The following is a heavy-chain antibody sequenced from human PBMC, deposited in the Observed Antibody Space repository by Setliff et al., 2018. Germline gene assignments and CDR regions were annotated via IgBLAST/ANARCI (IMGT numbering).Heavy chain of an antibody. CDR3: AVTMVRGLGSFDY. V-gene: IGHV4-4*07. Sequence: PSETLSLTCSVSGDSMSFSYWSWIRQPAGKGLEWIGRIYTSGSTNYNPSLKSRVTMSVDTSKNQFSLKLSSVTAADTAVYYCAVTMVRGLGSFDYWGQGTLVTVSS. D-gene: IGHD3-10*01. CDR1: GDSMSFSY. J-gene: IGHJ4*02. CDR2: IYTSGST.